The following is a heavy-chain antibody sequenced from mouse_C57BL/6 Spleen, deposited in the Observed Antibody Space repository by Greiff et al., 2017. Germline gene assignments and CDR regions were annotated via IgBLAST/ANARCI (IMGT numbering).Heavy chain of an antibody. CDR1: GFTFSDYY. J-gene: IGHJ1*03. Sequence: EVQRVESEGGLVQPGSSMKLSCTASGFTFSDYYMAWVRQVPEKGLEWVANINYDGSSTYYLDSLKSRFIISRDNAKNILYLQMSSLKSEDTATYYCARDGDPLYSNYGDWYFDVWGTGTTVTVSS. CDR3: ARDGDPLYSNYGDWYFDV. V-gene: IGHV5-16*01. D-gene: IGHD2-5*01. CDR2: INYDGSST.